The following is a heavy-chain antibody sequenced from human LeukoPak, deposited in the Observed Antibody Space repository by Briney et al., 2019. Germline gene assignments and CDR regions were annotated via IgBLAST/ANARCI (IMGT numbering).Heavy chain of an antibody. Sequence: PGGSLRLSCAASGFTFSSYWMSWVRQAPGKGLEWVANIKQDGSEKYYVDSVKGRFTISRDNAKNSLFLQMNSLRAEDTALYYCARGSNYYYYAMDVWGQGTTVTVSS. V-gene: IGHV3-7*01. CDR1: GFTFSSYW. J-gene: IGHJ6*02. CDR2: IKQDGSEK. CDR3: ARGSNYYYYAMDV.